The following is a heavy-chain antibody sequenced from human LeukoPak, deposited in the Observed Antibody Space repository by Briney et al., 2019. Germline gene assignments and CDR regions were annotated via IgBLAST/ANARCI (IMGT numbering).Heavy chain of an antibody. Sequence: GASVKVSCKASGGTFSSYAISWVRQAPGQGLEWMGRIIPILGIANYAQKFQGRVTITADKSTSTAYMELSSLRSEDTAVYYCAEGSGGYSVLGAFDIWGQGTMVTVSS. CDR2: IIPILGIA. V-gene: IGHV1-69*04. CDR3: AEGSGGYSVLGAFDI. J-gene: IGHJ3*02. D-gene: IGHD1-26*01. CDR1: GGTFSSYA.